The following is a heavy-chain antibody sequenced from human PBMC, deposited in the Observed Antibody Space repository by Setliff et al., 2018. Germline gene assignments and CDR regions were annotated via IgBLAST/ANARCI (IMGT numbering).Heavy chain of an antibody. J-gene: IGHJ6*03. CDR2: ISAYNGNT. CDR3: ARAPKAARRYYYYMDV. CDR1: AYSFVNYG. Sequence: ASVKVSCKASAYSFVNYGISWVRQAPGQGLEWMGWISAYNGNTNYAQKLQGRVTMTTDTSTSTAYMELRSLRSDDTAVYYCARAPKAARRYYYYMDVWGKGTTVTVSS. D-gene: IGHD6-6*01. V-gene: IGHV1-18*01.